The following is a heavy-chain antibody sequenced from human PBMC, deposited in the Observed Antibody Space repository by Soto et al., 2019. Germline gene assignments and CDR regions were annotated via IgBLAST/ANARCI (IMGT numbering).Heavy chain of an antibody. CDR2: IYFSGST. D-gene: IGHD1-26*01. CDR3: AQASRSGITYFYL. CDR1: GCSISSGNFY. Sequence: VQLQQSGPGLVRPSETLSLTCTVSGCSISSGNFYWRWIRQPPGKGLEWLGYIYFSGSTSYSPSLTRRMTRSLSTATNHCSLKLTSGTAAEQAGYYFAQASRSGITYFYLWGQGALVTGSS. V-gene: IGHV4-30-4*01. J-gene: IGHJ4*02.